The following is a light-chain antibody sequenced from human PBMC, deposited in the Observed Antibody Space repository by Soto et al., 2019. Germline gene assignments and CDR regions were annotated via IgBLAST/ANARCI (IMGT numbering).Light chain of an antibody. CDR2: QDN. Sequence: SYELTQPPSLSVSPAQTANITCSGDELGDKYVCWYQQKPGQSPVLVIYQDNKRPSGIPERFSGSNSGNAATLTISGTQAMDEADYYCQAWDSRLVVFGGGTKVTVL. CDR1: ELGDKY. J-gene: IGLJ2*01. V-gene: IGLV3-1*01. CDR3: QAWDSRLVV.